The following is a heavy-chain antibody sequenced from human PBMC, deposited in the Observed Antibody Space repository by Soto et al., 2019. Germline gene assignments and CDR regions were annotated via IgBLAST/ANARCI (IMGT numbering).Heavy chain of an antibody. CDR2: MNPNSGNT. Sequence: ASVKVSCKASGYTFTSYGISWVRQATGQGLEWMGWMNPNSGNTGYAQKFQGRVTMTRNTSISTAYMELSSLRSEDTAVYYCARASAAGKENWFDPWGQGTLVTVSS. CDR1: GYTFTSYG. CDR3: ARASAAGKENWFDP. V-gene: IGHV1-8*02. D-gene: IGHD2-2*01. J-gene: IGHJ5*02.